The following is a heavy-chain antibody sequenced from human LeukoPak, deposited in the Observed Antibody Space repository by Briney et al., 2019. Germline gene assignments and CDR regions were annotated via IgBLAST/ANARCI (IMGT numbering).Heavy chain of an antibody. Sequence: GASVKVSCKASGYTFTGYYMHWVRQAPGQGLEWMGWINPNSGGTNYAQKFQGRVTMTRDTSISTAYMELSRLRSDDTAVYYCARDPVHDSSGYYWDYWGQGTLVTVSS. J-gene: IGHJ4*02. D-gene: IGHD3-22*01. CDR2: INPNSGGT. CDR3: ARDPVHDSSGYYWDY. CDR1: GYTFTGYY. V-gene: IGHV1-2*02.